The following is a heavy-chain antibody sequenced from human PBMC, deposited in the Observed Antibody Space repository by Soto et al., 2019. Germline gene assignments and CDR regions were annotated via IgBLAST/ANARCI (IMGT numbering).Heavy chain of an antibody. V-gene: IGHV1-3*01. J-gene: IGHJ4*02. CDR1: GYAFTSYT. Sequence: QVQLVQSGAEVKKPGASVKVSCNPSGYAFTSYTMHWVRQAPGQGLEWMGWINADNGDPKYSQKFQGRVTITRDTSASIAYMELSSLRSEDTAVYYCARDTGSGLRVEPGIFEYWGQGTLVTVSS. D-gene: IGHD1-26*01. CDR2: INADNGDP. CDR3: ARDTGSGLRVEPGIFEY.